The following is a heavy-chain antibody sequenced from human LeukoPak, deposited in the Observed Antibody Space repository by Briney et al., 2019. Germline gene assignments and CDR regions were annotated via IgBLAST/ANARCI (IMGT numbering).Heavy chain of an antibody. D-gene: IGHD3/OR15-3a*01. CDR1: GFTFSSHS. CDR2: IKLDGSEK. CDR3: ARDQYDTWSRRGNFDS. J-gene: IGHJ4*02. Sequence: QTGGSLRLSCAASGFTFSSHSMNWVRQAPGKGLEWVANIKLDGSEKNYVDSVKGRFTISRDNTKNSLYLQMNSLRAEDTAVFYCARDQYDTWSRRGNFDSWGQGTLVIVSS. V-gene: IGHV3-7*03.